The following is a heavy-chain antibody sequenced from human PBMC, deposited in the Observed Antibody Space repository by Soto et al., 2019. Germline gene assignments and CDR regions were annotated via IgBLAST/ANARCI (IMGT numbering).Heavy chain of an antibody. D-gene: IGHD3-22*01. CDR3: VKYYYDSSGYYGLNAFDI. J-gene: IGHJ3*02. Sequence: GGSLRLSCLASRFTFSSYAMHWVRQAPGKGLEYVSSISSNGDSTYYADSVRGRFTISRDNSKNTMYLQMSSLRAEDTAVYYCVKYYYDSSGYYGLNAFDIWGQGTMVTVSS. CDR1: RFTFSSYA. CDR2: ISSNGDST. V-gene: IGHV3-64D*06.